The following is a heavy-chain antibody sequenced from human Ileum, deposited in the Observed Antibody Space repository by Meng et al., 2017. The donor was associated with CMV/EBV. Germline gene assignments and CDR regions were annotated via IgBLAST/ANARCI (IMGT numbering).Heavy chain of an antibody. J-gene: IGHJ6*02. D-gene: IGHD3-9*01. V-gene: IGHV1-69*05. CDR2: IIPIFDTA. CDR1: GYTFTGYY. CDR3: ASGLRSYDLLTYDHYYQMDV. Sequence: SVKVSCKASGYTFTGYYIHWVRQAPGQGLEWMGGIIPIFDTAKYAQKFQGRGTITTDESTSTVYMELSSLRSEDTAVYYCASGLRSYDLLTYDHYYQMDVWGQGTTVTVSS.